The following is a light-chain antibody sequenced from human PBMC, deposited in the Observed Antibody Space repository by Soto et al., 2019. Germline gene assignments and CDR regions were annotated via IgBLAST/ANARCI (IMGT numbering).Light chain of an antibody. CDR3: PHPNSYSQT. V-gene: IGKV1-5*01. J-gene: IGKJ1*01. CDR2: GAS. CDR1: QSIRHY. Sequence: DIQMTQAPPTLSASVGDRVTITCRASQSIRHYLAWSQQTLGKAPKLLIYGASTLQSGVPSRFSGSGSGTAFTLTISSLQPDDFGTYFGPHPNSYSQTFGQGAKVEIK.